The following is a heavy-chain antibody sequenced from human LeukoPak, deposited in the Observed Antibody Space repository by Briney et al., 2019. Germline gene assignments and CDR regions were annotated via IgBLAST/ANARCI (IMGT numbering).Heavy chain of an antibody. CDR2: ISGSGGST. CDR1: GFTFSSYG. CDR3: AKPRYYYGGNSRPVY. D-gene: IGHD4-23*01. J-gene: IGHJ4*02. Sequence: GGSLRLSCAASGFTFSSYGTSWVRQAPGKGLEWVSAISGSGGSTYYADSVKGRFTISRDNSKNTLYLQMNSLRAEDTAVYYCAKPRYYYGGNSRPVYWGQGTLVTVSS. V-gene: IGHV3-23*01.